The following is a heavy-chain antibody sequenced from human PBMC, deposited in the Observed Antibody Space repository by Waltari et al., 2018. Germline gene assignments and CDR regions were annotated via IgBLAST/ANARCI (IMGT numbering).Heavy chain of an antibody. J-gene: IGHJ5*02. CDR1: GGSFSGYY. Sequence: QVQLQQWGAGLLKPSETLSLTCAVYGGSFSGYYWSWIRQPPGKGLEWIGEINHSGSTNYNPALKSRVTISVDTSKNQFSLKLSSVTAADTAVYYCARDSSGWYGVWFDPWGQGTLVTVSS. D-gene: IGHD6-19*01. V-gene: IGHV4-34*01. CDR2: INHSGST. CDR3: ARDSSGWYGVWFDP.